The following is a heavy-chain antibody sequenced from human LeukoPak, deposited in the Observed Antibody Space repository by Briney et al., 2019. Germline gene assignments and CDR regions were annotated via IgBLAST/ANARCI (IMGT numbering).Heavy chain of an antibody. D-gene: IGHD3-10*01. Sequence: SETLSLTCTVSGGSISSSNYYWRWIRQPPGKGLEWIGTIYYSGTTYYNPSLESRVTISEDTSKNQFSLTLRSVTAADTAVYYCARQISDYYYYYMDVWGKGTTVTVSS. CDR3: ARQISDYYYYYMDV. CDR1: GGSISSSNYY. J-gene: IGHJ6*03. V-gene: IGHV4-39*01. CDR2: IYYSGTT.